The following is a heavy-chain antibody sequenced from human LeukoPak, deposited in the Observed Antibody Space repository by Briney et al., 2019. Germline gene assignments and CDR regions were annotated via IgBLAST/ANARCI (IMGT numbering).Heavy chain of an antibody. D-gene: IGHD6-13*01. CDR2: IYPGDSDT. CDR1: GYSFTSYW. Sequence: GESLQISCKGSGYSFTSYWIGWVRQLPGKGLEWMGIIYPGDSDTRYSPSFQGQVTISADKSISTASLQWSSLKASDTAMYSCARSGYSSSWYTVLGAFDIWGQGTMVTVSS. CDR3: ARSGYSSSWYTVLGAFDI. V-gene: IGHV5-51*01. J-gene: IGHJ3*02.